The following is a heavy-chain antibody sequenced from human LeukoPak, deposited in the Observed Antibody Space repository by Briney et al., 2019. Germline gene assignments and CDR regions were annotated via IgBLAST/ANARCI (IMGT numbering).Heavy chain of an antibody. Sequence: ASVKVSCKASGYTFTGYYTHWVRQAPGQGLEWMGWINPNSGGTNYAQKFQGRVTMTRDTSISTAYMELSRLRSDDTAVYYCARDLSDSSGYSVYWGQGTLVTVSS. J-gene: IGHJ4*02. CDR3: ARDLSDSSGYSVY. CDR1: GYTFTGYY. CDR2: INPNSGGT. V-gene: IGHV1-2*02. D-gene: IGHD3-22*01.